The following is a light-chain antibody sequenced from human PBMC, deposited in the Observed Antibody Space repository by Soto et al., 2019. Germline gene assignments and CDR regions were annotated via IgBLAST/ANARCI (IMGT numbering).Light chain of an antibody. CDR2: GAS. CDR1: QSVSSSY. CDR3: QQYGSSLYT. J-gene: IGKJ2*01. V-gene: IGKV3-20*01. Sequence: EIVLTQSPGTLSLSPGERATLSCRASQSVSSSYLAWYQQKPGQPPRLLIYGASGRATGIPDRFSGSGSGTDFTLTISRLEPEDFAVYYCQQYGSSLYTFGQGTKLEIK.